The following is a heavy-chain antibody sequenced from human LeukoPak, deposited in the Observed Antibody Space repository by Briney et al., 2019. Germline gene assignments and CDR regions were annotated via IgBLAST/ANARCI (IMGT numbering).Heavy chain of an antibody. Sequence: PGGSLRLSCAASGFTFSSYWMSWVRQAPGKGLEWVANIKQDGSEKYYVDSVKGRFTISRDNAKNSLYLQMNSLRAEDTAVYYCARDLPMVFGVSKGCCDYWGQGTLVTVSS. V-gene: IGHV3-7*01. J-gene: IGHJ4*02. CDR3: ARDLPMVFGVSKGCCDY. CDR2: IKQDGSEK. D-gene: IGHD3-3*01. CDR1: GFTFSSYW.